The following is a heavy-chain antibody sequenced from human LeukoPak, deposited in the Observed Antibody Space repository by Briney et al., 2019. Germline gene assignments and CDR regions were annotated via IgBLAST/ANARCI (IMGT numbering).Heavy chain of an antibody. V-gene: IGHV3-21*06. J-gene: IGHJ4*02. Sequence: GGSLRLSCAASGCTFSDYSMNWVRHAPRQGLGWVSSISSGSKYIYNAESVTGRFTISRNNAENSLYLQMNSLRAEDTAVYYCAIALSYSYGSMDFWGRGTLVIVSS. CDR1: GCTFSDYS. CDR2: ISSGSKYI. CDR3: AIALSYSYGSMDF. D-gene: IGHD5-18*01.